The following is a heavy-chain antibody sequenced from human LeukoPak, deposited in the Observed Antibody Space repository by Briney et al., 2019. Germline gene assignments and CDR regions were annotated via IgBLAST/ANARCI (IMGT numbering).Heavy chain of an antibody. V-gene: IGHV4-34*01. J-gene: IGHJ4*02. Sequence: PSETLSLTCAVYGGSFSGYYWSWIRQPPGKGLEWIGEINHSGSTNYNPSLKSRVTISVDTSKNQFSLKLSSVTAADTAVYYCARHRGRFGESSGPSDYWGQGTLVTVSS. CDR1: GGSFSGYY. CDR3: ARHRGRFGESSGPSDY. D-gene: IGHD3-10*01. CDR2: INHSGST.